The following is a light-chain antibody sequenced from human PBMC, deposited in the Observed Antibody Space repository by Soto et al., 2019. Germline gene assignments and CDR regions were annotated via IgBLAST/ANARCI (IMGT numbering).Light chain of an antibody. CDR3: QSYDSSLSGWV. CDR1: SSDIGGYNY. J-gene: IGLJ3*02. V-gene: IGLV2-14*03. CDR2: DVS. Sequence: QSALTQPASVSGSPGQSITISCTGTSSDIGGYNYVSWYQQLPGKVPKLIIYDVSNRPSGVSDRFSGSKSGNAASLTISGLQAEDEADYYCQSYDSSLSGWVFGGGTKLTVL.